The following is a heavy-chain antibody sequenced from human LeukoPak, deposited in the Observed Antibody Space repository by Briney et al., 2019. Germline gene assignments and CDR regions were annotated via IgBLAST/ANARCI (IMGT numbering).Heavy chain of an antibody. CDR1: GFTFSSYG. V-gene: IGHV3-33*01. CDR2: IWYDGSNK. CDR3: ARGGYDSSGYYLFDY. J-gene: IGHJ4*02. Sequence: GGSLRLSCAASGFTFSSYGMHWVCQAPGKGLEWVAVIWYDGSNKYYAGSVKGRFTISRDNSKNTLYLQMNSLRAEDTAVYYCARGGYDSSGYYLFDYWGQGTLVTVSS. D-gene: IGHD3-22*01.